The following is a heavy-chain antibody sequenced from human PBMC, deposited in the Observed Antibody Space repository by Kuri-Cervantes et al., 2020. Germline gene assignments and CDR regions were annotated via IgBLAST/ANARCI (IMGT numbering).Heavy chain of an antibody. Sequence: GGSLRLSCAVYGGSFSGYYWSWVRQPPGKGLEWVAVISYDGSKKNFADTVKGRFTISRENSQNTLYLQLNSLRTEDTALYYCAKGPRGHYYMDVWGKGTTVTVSS. D-gene: IGHD3-10*01. CDR3: AKGPRGHYYMDV. J-gene: IGHJ6*03. CDR2: ISYDGSKK. CDR1: GGSFSGYY. V-gene: IGHV3-30*18.